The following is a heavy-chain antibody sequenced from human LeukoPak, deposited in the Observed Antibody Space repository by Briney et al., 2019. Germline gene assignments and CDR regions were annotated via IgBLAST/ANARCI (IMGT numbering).Heavy chain of an antibody. CDR2: ISSSSSTI. V-gene: IGHV3-48*01. J-gene: IGHJ4*02. Sequence: GGSLRLSCAASGFTFSSYSMNWVRQAPGKGLEWVSYISSSSSTIYYADSVKGRFTISRDNAKNSLYLQMNSLRAEDTAVYYCAKAPVGHRSGGSCYPFDYWGQGTLVTVSS. CDR1: GFTFSSYS. D-gene: IGHD2-15*01. CDR3: AKAPVGHRSGGSCYPFDY.